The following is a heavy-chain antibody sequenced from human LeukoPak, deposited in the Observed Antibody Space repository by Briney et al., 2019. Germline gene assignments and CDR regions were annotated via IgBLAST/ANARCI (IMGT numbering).Heavy chain of an antibody. CDR1: GGSISSSSYY. J-gene: IGHJ3*02. CDR3: ARFGGPHAFDI. CDR2: INYSGST. Sequence: SETLSLTCTVSGGSISSSSYYWGWIRQPPGKGLEWIAYINYSGSTNYNPSLKSRVTISVDTSENHFSLTLSSVTAADTAVYYCARFGGPHAFDIWGQGTMVTVSS. V-gene: IGHV4-61*03. D-gene: IGHD3-3*01.